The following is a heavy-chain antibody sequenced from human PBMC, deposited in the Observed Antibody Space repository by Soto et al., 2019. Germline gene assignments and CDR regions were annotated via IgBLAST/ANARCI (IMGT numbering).Heavy chain of an antibody. CDR2: IIPIFGTA. CDR3: ARRTDSHINWFDP. CDR1: GGTFSSYA. J-gene: IGHJ5*02. Sequence: QVQLVQSGAEVKKPGSSVKVSCKASGGTFSSYAISWVRQAPGQGLEWMGGIIPIFGTANYAQKFQGRVTSTADESTSRAYMELSSLRSEDTAVYYCARRTDSHINWFDPWGQGTLVTVSS. V-gene: IGHV1-69*01.